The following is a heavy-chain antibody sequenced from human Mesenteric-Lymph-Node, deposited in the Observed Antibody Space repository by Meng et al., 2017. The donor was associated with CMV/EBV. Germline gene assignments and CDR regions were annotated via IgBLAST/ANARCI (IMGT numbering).Heavy chain of an antibody. D-gene: IGHD2-2*01. CDR2: INPNSGGT. J-gene: IGHJ6*02. V-gene: IGHV1-2*02. CDR1: GYTFTGYY. CDR3: ARDWGYCSSTSCYGMDV. Sequence: ASVKVSCKASGYTFTGYYMHWVRQAPGQGLEWMGWINPNSGGTNYAQKLQGRVTMTTDTSTSTAYMELRSLRSDDTAVYYCARDWGYCSSTSCYGMDVWGQGTTVTVSS.